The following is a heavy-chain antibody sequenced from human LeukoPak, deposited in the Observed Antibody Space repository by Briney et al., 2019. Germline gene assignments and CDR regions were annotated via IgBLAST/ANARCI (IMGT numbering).Heavy chain of an antibody. D-gene: IGHD5-18*01. CDR1: GFTFNSYW. J-gene: IGHJ4*02. CDR3: ARAVPHVDTAMVTFFDY. V-gene: IGHV3-7*01. Sequence: GGSLRLSCAASGFTFNSYWMSWVRQAPGKELEWVANIKQDGSEKYYVDSVKGRFTISRDNAKNSLYLQMNSLRAEDTAVYYCARAVPHVDTAMVTFFDYWGQGTLVTVSS. CDR2: IKQDGSEK.